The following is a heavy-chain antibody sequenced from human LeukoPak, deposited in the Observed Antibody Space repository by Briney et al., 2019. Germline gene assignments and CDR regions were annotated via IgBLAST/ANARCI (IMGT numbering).Heavy chain of an antibody. D-gene: IGHD3-3*01. V-gene: IGHV3-30*18. CDR1: GFTFSSYG. Sequence: GGSLRLSCAASGFTFSSYGMHWVRQAPGKWLEWVAVISYDGSNKYYADSVKGRFTISRDNSKNTLYLQMNSLRAEDTAVYYCAKDRYDFWSGYYPHYFDYWGQGTLVTVSS. CDR3: AKDRYDFWSGYYPHYFDY. J-gene: IGHJ4*02. CDR2: ISYDGSNK.